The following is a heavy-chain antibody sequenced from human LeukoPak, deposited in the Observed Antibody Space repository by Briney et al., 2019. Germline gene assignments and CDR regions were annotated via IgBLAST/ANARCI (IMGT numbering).Heavy chain of an antibody. J-gene: IGHJ4*02. CDR2: INHSGST. CDR1: GGSFSGYY. D-gene: IGHD3-3*01. Sequence: SETLSLTCAVYGGSFSGYYWSWIRQPPGKGLEWIGEINHSGSTNYNPSLKSRVTISVDTSKNQFSLKLSSVTAADTAVYYCARAQFGSYDFWSGYYRNWGQGTLVTVSS. CDR3: ARAQFGSYDFWSGYYRN. V-gene: IGHV4-34*01.